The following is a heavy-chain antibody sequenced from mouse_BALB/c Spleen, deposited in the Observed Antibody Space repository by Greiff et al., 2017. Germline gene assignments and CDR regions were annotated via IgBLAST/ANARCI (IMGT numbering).Heavy chain of an antibody. V-gene: IGHV1-15*01. Sequence: LVESGAELVRPGASVTLSCKASGYTFTDYEMHWVKQTPVHGLEWIGAIDPETGGTAYNQKFKGKATLTADKSSSTAYMELRSLTSEDSAVYYCTRRGEDYYYAMDYWGQGTSVTVSA. CDR2: IDPETGGT. CDR3: TRRGEDYYYAMDY. J-gene: IGHJ4*01. CDR1: GYTFTDYE.